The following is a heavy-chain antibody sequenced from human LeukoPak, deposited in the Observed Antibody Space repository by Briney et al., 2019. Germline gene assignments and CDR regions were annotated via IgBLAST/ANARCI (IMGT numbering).Heavy chain of an antibody. CDR3: ARGPGGYYSRGAFDI. V-gene: IGHV4-39*07. D-gene: IGHD3-22*01. CDR2: IYYSGST. Sequence: SETLSLTCTVSGGSISSSSYYWGWIRQPPGKGLEWIGSIYYSGSTYYNPSLKSRVTISVDTSKNQFSLKLSSVTAADTAVYYCARGPGGYYSRGAFDIWGQGTMVTVSS. J-gene: IGHJ3*02. CDR1: GGSISSSSYY.